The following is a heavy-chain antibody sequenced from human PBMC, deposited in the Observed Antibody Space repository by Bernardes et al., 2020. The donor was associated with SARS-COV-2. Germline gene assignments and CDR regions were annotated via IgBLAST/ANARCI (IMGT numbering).Heavy chain of an antibody. J-gene: IGHJ6*02. Sequence: GGSLRLSCAASGFTVCSNYMSWVRQAPGKGLEWVSVIYSGGSTYYADSVKGRFTISRHNSKNTLYLQMNSLRAEDTAVYYCARVKGYTGGYYYYYYGMDVWGQGTTVTVSS. CDR1: GFTVCSNY. CDR3: ARVKGYTGGYYYYYYGMDV. CDR2: IYSGGST. V-gene: IGHV3-53*04. D-gene: IGHD5-18*01.